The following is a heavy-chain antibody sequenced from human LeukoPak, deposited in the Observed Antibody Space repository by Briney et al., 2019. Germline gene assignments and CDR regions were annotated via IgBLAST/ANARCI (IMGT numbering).Heavy chain of an antibody. V-gene: IGHV3-23*01. CDR2: ISSSGGST. CDR1: GFTFSSFA. J-gene: IGHJ4*02. Sequence: GGSLRLSCAASGFTFSSFAMTWARQAPGKGLEWVSAISSSGGSTYYADSVKGRFTISRDNSKNTLYLQMNSLRAEDTAVYYCAREVLSYGDYVPMPDYWGQGTLVTASS. CDR3: AREVLSYGDYVPMPDY. D-gene: IGHD4-17*01.